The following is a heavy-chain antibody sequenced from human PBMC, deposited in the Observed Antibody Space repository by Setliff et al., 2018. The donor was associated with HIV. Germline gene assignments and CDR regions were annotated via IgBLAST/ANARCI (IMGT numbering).Heavy chain of an antibody. CDR1: GGSFSGYY. D-gene: IGHD3-16*01. V-gene: IGHV4-34*01. J-gene: IGHJ3*01. Sequence: ETLSLTCAVYGGSFSGYYWSWIRQPPGKGLEWIGEVNLSGGSKSNPSLKSRVTLSLDTSKNQFSLNLTSVTAADAGHYYCARGGAIAEGDSFDFWSLGKVVTVSS. CDR2: VNLSGGS. CDR3: ARGGAIAEGDSFDF.